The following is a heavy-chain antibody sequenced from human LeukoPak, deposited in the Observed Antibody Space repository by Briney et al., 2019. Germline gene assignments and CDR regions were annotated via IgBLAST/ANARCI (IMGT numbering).Heavy chain of an antibody. V-gene: IGHV4-4*07. Sequence: SETLSLTCTVSGGSISSYYWSWIRQPAGQGLEWIGRIYSSASTNYNPSLKSRVTMSVDTSRNQFSLKLSSVTAADTAVYYCARDNYGDYDQFDYWGQGTLVTVSS. J-gene: IGHJ4*02. CDR1: GGSISSYY. D-gene: IGHD4-17*01. CDR2: IYSSAST. CDR3: ARDNYGDYDQFDY.